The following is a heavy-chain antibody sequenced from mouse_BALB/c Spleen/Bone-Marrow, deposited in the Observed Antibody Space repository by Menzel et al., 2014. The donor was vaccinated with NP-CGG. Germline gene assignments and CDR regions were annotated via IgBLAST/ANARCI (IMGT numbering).Heavy chain of an antibody. J-gene: IGHJ4*01. CDR1: GFNIKDTY. CDR2: IDPANGNT. Sequence: EVQLVESGAELVKPGVSVKLSCTASGFNIKDTYMHWVKQRPEQGLEWVGRIDPANGNTKYDPKFQGKATITADTSSNTAYLQLSSLTSEDTAVYYCARWEYYAMDDWGQGASVTVSS. CDR3: ARWEYYAMDD. V-gene: IGHV14-3*02. D-gene: IGHD4-1*01.